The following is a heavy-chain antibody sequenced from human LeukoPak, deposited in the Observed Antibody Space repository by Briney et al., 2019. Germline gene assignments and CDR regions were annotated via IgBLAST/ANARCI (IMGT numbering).Heavy chain of an antibody. J-gene: IGHJ4*02. V-gene: IGHV3-23*01. CDR2: ISGSGDST. CDR1: AFTFRIYV. CDR3: AKDRVDYYYDSSGYYSHFDY. Sequence: GGSLRLSCAASAFTFRIYVMCWVRQAPGKGLEWVSAISGSGDSTYYGDSVRGRFTISRDNSQNTLYLQMNSLRAEDTAVYYCAKDRVDYYYDSSGYYSHFDYWGQGTLVTVSS. D-gene: IGHD3-22*01.